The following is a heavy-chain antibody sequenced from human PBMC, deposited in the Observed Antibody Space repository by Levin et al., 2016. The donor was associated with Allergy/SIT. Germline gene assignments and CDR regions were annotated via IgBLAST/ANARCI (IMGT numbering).Heavy chain of an antibody. J-gene: IGHJ4*02. V-gene: IGHV1-69*02. Sequence: WVRQAPGQGLEWMGRIIPILGIANYAQKFQGRVTITADKSTSTAYMELSSLRSEDTAVYYCARSRQLVIGLYFDYWGQGTLVTVSS. D-gene: IGHD6-6*01. CDR2: IIPILGIA. CDR3: ARSRQLVIGLYFDY.